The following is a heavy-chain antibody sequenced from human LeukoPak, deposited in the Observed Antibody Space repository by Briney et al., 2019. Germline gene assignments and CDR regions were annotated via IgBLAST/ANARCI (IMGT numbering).Heavy chain of an antibody. CDR2: IYHSGST. V-gene: IGHV4-34*01. Sequence: SETLSLTCAVYGGSFSDYWWTWIRQPPGKGLEWIGSIYHSGSTYYNPSLKSRVTISVDTSKNQFSLKLSSVTAADTALYYCARVMTGGSYYMDVWGKGTTVTVSS. CDR1: GGSFSDYW. CDR3: ARVMTGGSYYMDV. J-gene: IGHJ6*03. D-gene: IGHD1-26*01.